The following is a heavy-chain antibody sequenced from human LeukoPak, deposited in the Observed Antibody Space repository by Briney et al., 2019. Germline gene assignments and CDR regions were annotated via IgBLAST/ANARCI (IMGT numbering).Heavy chain of an antibody. V-gene: IGHV3-7*01. Sequence: PGGSVRLSCAASGFTFSSYWMSWVRQAPGKGLEWVANIKQDGSEKYYVDSVKGRFTISRDNAKNSLYLQMNSLRAEDTAVYYCARAIITIFGVVIIGSNAFDIWGQGTMVTVSS. J-gene: IGHJ3*02. CDR3: ARAIITIFGVVIIGSNAFDI. D-gene: IGHD3-3*01. CDR2: IKQDGSEK. CDR1: GFTFSSYW.